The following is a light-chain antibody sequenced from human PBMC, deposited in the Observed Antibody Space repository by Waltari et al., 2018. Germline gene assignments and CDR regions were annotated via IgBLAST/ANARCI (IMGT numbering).Light chain of an antibody. CDR3: QHSHTIPIT. J-gene: IGKJ4*01. CDR1: QSISSL. Sequence: DIQMTQSPSSLSASVGDRVTITCRASQSISSLLNWYQQKPGKAPQVLISAASNLQSGVPSRCSGSGAGTDFTLTVSSLQPEDFATYYCQHSHTIPITFGGGTKVDIK. CDR2: AAS. V-gene: IGKV1-39*01.